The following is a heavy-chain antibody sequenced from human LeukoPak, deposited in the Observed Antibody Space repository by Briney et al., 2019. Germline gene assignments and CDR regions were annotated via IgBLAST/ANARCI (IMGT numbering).Heavy chain of an antibody. CDR1: GFTVSSNY. CDR3: ARGVTVTPLDY. J-gene: IGHJ4*02. V-gene: IGHV3-53*01. CDR2: IYSGGST. Sequence: GGSLRLSCAASGFTVSSNYMSWVRQAPGKGLEWASVIYSGGSTYYADSVKGRFTISRDNSKNTLYLQMNSLRAEDTAVYYCARGVTVTPLDYWGQGTLVTVSS. D-gene: IGHD4-17*01.